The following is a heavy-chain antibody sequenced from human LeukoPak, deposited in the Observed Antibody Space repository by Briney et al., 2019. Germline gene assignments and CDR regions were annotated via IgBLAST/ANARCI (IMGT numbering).Heavy chain of an antibody. V-gene: IGHV6-1*01. CDR3: ARRLTQYDCFDP. CDR1: GDSVSSNSVT. D-gene: IGHD2-2*01. J-gene: IGHJ5*02. CDR2: TYYRSTWYN. Sequence: SQTLSLTSAISGDSVSSNSVTWNWIRQSPSRGLEWLGRTYYRSTWYNDYAVSVRGRITVNPDTSKNQFSLHLNSVTPEDTAVYYCARRLTQYDCFDPWGQGILVTVSS.